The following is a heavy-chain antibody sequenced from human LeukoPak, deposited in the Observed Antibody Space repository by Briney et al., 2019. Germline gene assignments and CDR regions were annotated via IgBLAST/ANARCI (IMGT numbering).Heavy chain of an antibody. CDR1: GGSFTNYF. V-gene: IGHV4-34*01. CDR2: VADYGSV. Sequence: PSETLSLTCAVYGGSFTNYFWSWVRQSPGKGLEWIGEVADYGSVNYNPSLQSRVTISLDTSKNHFSLKVSSMTAADTAVYYCVRRRVTVIVVSTFDSWGQGTLVTVSS. CDR3: VRRRVTVIVVSTFDS. J-gene: IGHJ4*02. D-gene: IGHD3-22*01.